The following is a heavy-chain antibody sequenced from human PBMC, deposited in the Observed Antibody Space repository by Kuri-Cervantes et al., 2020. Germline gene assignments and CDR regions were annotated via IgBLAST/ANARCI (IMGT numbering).Heavy chain of an antibody. D-gene: IGHD3-16*01. Sequence: GGSLRLSCAASGFTFSSYWMHWVRQAPGKGLEWVSAISGSGGSTYYADSVKGRFTISRDNSKNTLYLQMNSLRAEDTAVYYCATPGGRGYAIDWYFDLWGRGTLVTVSS. CDR3: ATPGGRGYAIDWYFDL. CDR1: GFTFSSYW. CDR2: ISGSGGST. V-gene: IGHV3-23*01. J-gene: IGHJ2*01.